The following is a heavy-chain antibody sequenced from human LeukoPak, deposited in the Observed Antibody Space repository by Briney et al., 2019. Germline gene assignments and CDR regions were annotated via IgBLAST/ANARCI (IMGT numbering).Heavy chain of an antibody. J-gene: IGHJ4*02. Sequence: GGSLRLSCAASGFTFSSYAMSWVRQAPGKGLEWVSAISGSGGSTYYADSVKGRFTISRDNSKNTLYLQMNSLRAEDTAVYCCAKDGAYDSSGYYFYWGQGTLVTVSS. D-gene: IGHD3-22*01. V-gene: IGHV3-23*01. CDR1: GFTFSSYA. CDR2: ISGSGGST. CDR3: AKDGAYDSSGYYFY.